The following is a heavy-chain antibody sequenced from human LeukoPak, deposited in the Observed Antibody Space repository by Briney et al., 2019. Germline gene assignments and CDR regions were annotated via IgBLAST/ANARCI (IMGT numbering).Heavy chain of an antibody. J-gene: IGHJ4*02. CDR3: ARGDILTGYYFGY. V-gene: IGHV4-34*01. Sequence: SETLSLTCAVYGGSFSGYYWSWIRQPPGKGLEWIGEINHSGSTNYNPSLKSRVTISVDTSKNQFSLKLSSVTAADTAVYYCARGDILTGYYFGYWGQGTLVTVSS. CDR1: GGSFSGYY. D-gene: IGHD3-9*01. CDR2: INHSGST.